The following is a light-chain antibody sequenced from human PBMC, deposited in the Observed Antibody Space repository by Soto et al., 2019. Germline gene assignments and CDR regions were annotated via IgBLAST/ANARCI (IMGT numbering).Light chain of an antibody. CDR2: WAS. CDR3: QQYYSTPQT. J-gene: IGKJ1*01. Sequence: DIVMTQSPDSLAVSLGERATINCKSSQNILYSSNNKIYLAWYQQKPGQPPKLLIYWASTRESGVPDRFSGSGSGTDFTLTISSLQAEDVAVYYCQQYYSTPQTFGQGTKVEIK. CDR1: QNILYSSNNKIY. V-gene: IGKV4-1*01.